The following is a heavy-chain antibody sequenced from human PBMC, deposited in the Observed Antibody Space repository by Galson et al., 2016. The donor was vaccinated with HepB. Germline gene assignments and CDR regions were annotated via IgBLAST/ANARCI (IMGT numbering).Heavy chain of an antibody. J-gene: IGHJ3*01. CDR1: GGSISNYY. V-gene: IGHV4-4*07. CDR3: ARGNPWRAFDF. Sequence: LSLTCTVSGGSISNYYWSWIRQPAGKGLEWIGRIYSTGSTNYNPSLKSRVTMSVDTSKNQFSLILSSVSAADPAVYYCARGNPWRAFDFWGQGTMLTVSS. CDR2: IYSTGST.